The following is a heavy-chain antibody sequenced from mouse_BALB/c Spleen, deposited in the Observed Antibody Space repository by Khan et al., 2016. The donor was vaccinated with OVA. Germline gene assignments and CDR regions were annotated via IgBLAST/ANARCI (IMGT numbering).Heavy chain of an antibody. CDR1: GYTFTSYV. J-gene: IGHJ3*01. D-gene: IGHD1-1*01. CDR2: IYPFNDDT. V-gene: IGHV1S136*01. Sequence: VQLQQSGPELVKPGASVKMSCKASGYTFTSYVMHWVKQKPGLGLEWIGYIYPFNDDTKYNEKFKDKATLTLDKSSSTAYMELSSLTSEDSAVYYCAPVGTYCVSFAYWGQGTLVTVSA. CDR3: APVGTYCVSFAY.